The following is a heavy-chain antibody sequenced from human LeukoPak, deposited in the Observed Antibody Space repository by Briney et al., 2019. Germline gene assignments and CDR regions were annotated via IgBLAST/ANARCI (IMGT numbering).Heavy chain of an antibody. D-gene: IGHD6-19*01. CDR3: ARQPIAVAGIVY. CDR1: GGSISSYY. CDR2: INHSGST. J-gene: IGHJ4*02. V-gene: IGHV4-34*01. Sequence: SETLSLTCTVSGGSISSYYWSWIRQPPGKGLEWIGEINHSGSTNYNPSLKSRVTISVDTSKNQFSLKLSSVTAADTAVYYCARQPIAVAGIVYWGQGTLVTVSS.